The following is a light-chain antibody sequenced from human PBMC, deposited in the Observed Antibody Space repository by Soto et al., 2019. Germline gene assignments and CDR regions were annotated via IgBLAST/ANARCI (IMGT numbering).Light chain of an antibody. CDR3: QQSYRAPYT. CDR1: QSISTF. CDR2: VAS. Sequence: DIQVTQSPSSLSASIGDRVTITCRASQSISTFLNWYQQKPGKAPNLLIYVASNLQTGVPSRFSGSGSGTDFSLTTSSLQHEDVATYYCQQSYRAPYTFGQGTTLEI. V-gene: IGKV1-39*01. J-gene: IGKJ2*01.